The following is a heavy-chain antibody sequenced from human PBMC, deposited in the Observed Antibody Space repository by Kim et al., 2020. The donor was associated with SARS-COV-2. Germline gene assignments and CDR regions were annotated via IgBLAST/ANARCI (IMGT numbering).Heavy chain of an antibody. D-gene: IGHD3-3*01. V-gene: IGHV4-34*01. CDR2: INHSGST. J-gene: IGHJ4*02. Sequence: SETLSLTCAVYGGSFSGYYWSWIRQPPGKGLEWIGEINHSGSTNYNPSLKSRVTISVDTSKNQFSLKLSSVTAADTAVYYCARGVEDDFWSTYIDYLGQGTLVTVSS. CDR3: ARGVEDDFWSTYIDY. CDR1: GGSFSGYY.